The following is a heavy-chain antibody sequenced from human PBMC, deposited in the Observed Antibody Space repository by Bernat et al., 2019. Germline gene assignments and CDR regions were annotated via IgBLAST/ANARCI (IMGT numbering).Heavy chain of an antibody. CDR2: ISGTGGRT. CDR1: GFTFSSYA. V-gene: IGHV3-23*01. CDR3: AKDQYGDTIVVAPGEH. D-gene: IGHD3-22*01. J-gene: IGHJ1*01. Sequence: EVQLLESGGGFVQPGGSLRLSCAASGFTFSSYAMSWVRQAPGKGLEWVSAISGTGGRTYYTDSVKGRFTISRDNSKNTLFLQMNSLRAEDTAIYYCAKDQYGDTIVVAPGEHWGQGTLFTVSS.